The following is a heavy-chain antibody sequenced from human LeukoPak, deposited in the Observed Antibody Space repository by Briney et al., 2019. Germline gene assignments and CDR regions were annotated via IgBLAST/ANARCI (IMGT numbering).Heavy chain of an antibody. D-gene: IGHD2-2*01. V-gene: IGHV1-18*01. J-gene: IGHJ3*02. CDR3: ARLRSSGYCSSTSCYRYDAFDI. Sequence: ASVKVSCKASGYTFTSYGISWVRQAPGQGLEWMGRISAYNGNTNYAQKLQGRVTMTTDTSTSTAYMELRSLRSDDTAVYYCARLRSSGYCSSTSCYRYDAFDIWGQGTMVTVSS. CDR1: GYTFTSYG. CDR2: ISAYNGNT.